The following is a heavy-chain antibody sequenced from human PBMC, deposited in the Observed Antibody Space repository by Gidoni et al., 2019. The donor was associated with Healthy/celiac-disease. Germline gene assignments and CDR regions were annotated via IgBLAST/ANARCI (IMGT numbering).Heavy chain of an antibody. D-gene: IGHD7-27*01. CDR2: INHSGST. Sequence: QVQLQQWGAGLLKPSETLSLTCAVYGGSFSGYYWSWIRQPPGKGLERIGEINHSGSTNYNPSLKSRVTISVDTPKNQFSLKLSSVTAADTAVYYCAREREWELGLEYGFDYWGQGTLVTVSS. CDR3: AREREWELGLEYGFDY. J-gene: IGHJ4*02. V-gene: IGHV4-34*01. CDR1: GGSFSGYY.